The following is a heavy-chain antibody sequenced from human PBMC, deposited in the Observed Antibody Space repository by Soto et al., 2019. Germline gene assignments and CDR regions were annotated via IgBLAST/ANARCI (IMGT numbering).Heavy chain of an antibody. D-gene: IGHD5-12*01. Sequence: SETLSLTCAVYGGSFSDHYWSWIRQTPGKGLEWIGEINHSGSTNYNPSFKSRVTISVDTSKNQFSLNLKSVTTADTAVYYCAREERSGYYVADYWGQGTLVTVSS. V-gene: IGHV4-34*01. J-gene: IGHJ4*02. CDR1: GGSFSDHY. CDR3: AREERSGYYVADY. CDR2: INHSGST.